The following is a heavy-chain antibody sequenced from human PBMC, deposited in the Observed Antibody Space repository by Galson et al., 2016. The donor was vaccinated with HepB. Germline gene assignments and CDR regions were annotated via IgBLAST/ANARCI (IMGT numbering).Heavy chain of an antibody. D-gene: IGHD3-3*01. CDR3: AREAPLRKTRVVVRFNLGGAIDG. J-gene: IGHJ6*02. CDR2: IKEDGSDE. V-gene: IGHV3-7*03. Sequence: SLRLSCAASGFSLSSFWMTWVRQAPGKGLEWVANIKEDGSDEYYVGSVKGRFTISRDNAQNELNLQMNDLRVEDTAVYYCAREAPLRKTRVVVRFNLGGAIDGWGQGTTVTVSS. CDR1: GFSLSSFW.